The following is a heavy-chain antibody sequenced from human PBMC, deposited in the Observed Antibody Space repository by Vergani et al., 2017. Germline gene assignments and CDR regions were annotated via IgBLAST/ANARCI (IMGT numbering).Heavy chain of an antibody. Sequence: QVQVVQSGAEVKQSGASVKVSCKTSGYTFSNYYMHWVRQAPGQGLEWMGIINPSGGHTNYAQKFQGRVTMTRDTSTSTVYMELSSLRSEYTAIYYCARGDYGILTGYRYWGQGTLVTVSA. J-gene: IGHJ4*02. V-gene: IGHV1-46*03. CDR1: GYTFSNYY. D-gene: IGHD3-9*01. CDR3: ARGDYGILTGYRY. CDR2: INPSGGHT.